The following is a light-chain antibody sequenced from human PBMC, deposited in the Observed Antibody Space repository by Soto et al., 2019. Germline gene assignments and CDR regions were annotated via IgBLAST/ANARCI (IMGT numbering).Light chain of an antibody. CDR1: SSDVGTYDI. CDR3: TSYTTRGTHV. Sequence: SVLTQPASVSGSPGQSISISCTGTSSDVGTYDIVSWYQQHPGKVPKLIIYDVTIRPSGVSGRFSGSKSGNTAALTISGLQAEDEADYYCTSYTTRGTHVFGTGTKVTVL. CDR2: DVT. J-gene: IGLJ1*01. V-gene: IGLV2-14*01.